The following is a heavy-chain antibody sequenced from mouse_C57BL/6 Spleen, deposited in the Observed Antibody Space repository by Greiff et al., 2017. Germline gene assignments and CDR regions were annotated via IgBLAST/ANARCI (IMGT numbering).Heavy chain of an antibody. CDR3: AKNRMDSNSYAMDY. CDR2: IWRGGST. CDR1: GFSLTSYG. Sequence: VQLQQSGPGLVQPSQSLSITCTVSGFSLTSYGVHWVRQSPGKGLEWLGVIWRGGSTDYNAAFMSRLSITKDNSKSQVFFKMNSLQADDTAIYYCAKNRMDSNSYAMDYWGQGTSVTVSS. J-gene: IGHJ4*01. V-gene: IGHV2-5*01. D-gene: IGHD2-5*01.